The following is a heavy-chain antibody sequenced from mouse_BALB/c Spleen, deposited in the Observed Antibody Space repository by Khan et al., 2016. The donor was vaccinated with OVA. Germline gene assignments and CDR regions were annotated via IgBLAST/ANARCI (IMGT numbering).Heavy chain of an antibody. D-gene: IGHD1-2*01. CDR1: GYTFTDYY. V-gene: IGHV1-77*01. CDR3: ARRNYFGYTFAY. Sequence: QVQLKESGAELARPGASVKLSCKASGYTFTDYYINWVKQRTGQGLEWIGEISPGSGDTYYNEKLKGKATLTADKSSSTAYMQLNSLTSEASAVYFCARRNYFGYTFAYWGQGTLVTVSA. J-gene: IGHJ3*01. CDR2: ISPGSGDT.